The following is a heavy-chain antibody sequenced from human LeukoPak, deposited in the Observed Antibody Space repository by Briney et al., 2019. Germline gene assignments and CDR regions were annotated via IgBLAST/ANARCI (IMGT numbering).Heavy chain of an antibody. Sequence: KPSETLCLTCTVSGGSISSYYWSWIRQPPGKGMEWIGYIYYSGSTNYNPSLKSRVTISVDTSKNQFSLKLSSVTAADTAEYYCAGHTANFDHWGQGTLVTVSS. V-gene: IGHV4-59*01. CDR2: IYYSGST. J-gene: IGHJ4*02. CDR1: GGSISSYY. CDR3: AGHTANFDH. D-gene: IGHD5-18*01.